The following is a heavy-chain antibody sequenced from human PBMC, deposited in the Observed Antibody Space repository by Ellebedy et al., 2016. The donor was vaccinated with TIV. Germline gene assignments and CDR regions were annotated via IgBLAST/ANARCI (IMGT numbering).Heavy chain of an antibody. CDR3: ARAVWFGELFQDWYFDL. CDR2: IYYSGST. V-gene: IGHV4-30-4*01. J-gene: IGHJ2*01. CDR1: GGSISSGDYY. D-gene: IGHD3-10*01. Sequence: SETLSLXXTVSGGSISSGDYYWSWIRQPPGKGLEWIGYIYYSGSTYYNPSLKSRVTISVDTSKNQFSLKLSSVTAADTAVYYCARAVWFGELFQDWYFDLWGRGTLVTVSS.